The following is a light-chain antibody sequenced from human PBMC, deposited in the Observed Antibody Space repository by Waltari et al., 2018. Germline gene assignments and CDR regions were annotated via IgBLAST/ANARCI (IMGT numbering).Light chain of an antibody. CDR3: HQYNSYSLT. J-gene: IGKJ4*01. CDR1: QSISSW. CDR2: KAS. Sequence: DIQMTQSPSTLSASVGYRVTITCRASQSISSWLAWYQQKPGKAPKVLIYKASSLERGVPSRFSGSGSGTEFTLTISSLQPDDFATYYCHQYNSYSLTFGGGTKVEIK. V-gene: IGKV1-5*03.